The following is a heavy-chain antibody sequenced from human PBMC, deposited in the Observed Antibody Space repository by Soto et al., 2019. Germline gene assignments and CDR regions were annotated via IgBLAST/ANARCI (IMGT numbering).Heavy chain of an antibody. CDR3: ARDSPLIAVAGTDYYYYGMDV. V-gene: IGHV1-69*01. D-gene: IGHD6-19*01. CDR1: GGTFSSYA. J-gene: IGHJ6*02. Sequence: QVQLVQSGAEVKKPGSSVKVSCKASGGTFSSYAISWVRQAPGQGLEWMGGIIPIFGTANYAQKFQGRVTITADESTSTAYMELSSLRSEDTAVYYCARDSPLIAVAGTDYYYYGMDVWGQGTTVTDSS. CDR2: IIPIFGTA.